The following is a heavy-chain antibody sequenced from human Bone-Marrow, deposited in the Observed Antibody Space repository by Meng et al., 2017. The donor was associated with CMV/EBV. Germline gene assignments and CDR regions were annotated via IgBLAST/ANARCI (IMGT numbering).Heavy chain of an antibody. CDR3: ARASGRWESTYDSSGYYYPNFDY. Sequence: GESLKISCAASGFTFSSYAMHWVRQAPGKGLEWVAVISYDGSNKYYADSVKGRFTISRDNSKNTLYLQMNSLRAEDTAVYYCARASGRWESTYDSSGYYYPNFDYWGQGTLVTFSS. J-gene: IGHJ4*02. D-gene: IGHD3-22*01. CDR1: GFTFSSYA. V-gene: IGHV3-30-3*01. CDR2: ISYDGSNK.